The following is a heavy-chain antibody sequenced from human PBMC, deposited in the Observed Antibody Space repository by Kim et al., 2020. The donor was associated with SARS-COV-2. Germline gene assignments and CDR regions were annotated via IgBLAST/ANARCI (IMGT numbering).Heavy chain of an antibody. Sequence: GGSLRHSCAASGFTFSSYDMHWVRQATGKGLEWVSAIGTAGDTYYPGSVKGRFTISRENAKNSLYLQMNSLRAGDTAVYYCARGYSSSWYWAFDIWAQGTMVTVSS. D-gene: IGHD6-13*01. CDR2: IGTAGDT. CDR3: ARGYSSSWYWAFDI. CDR1: GFTFSSYD. V-gene: IGHV3-13*01. J-gene: IGHJ3*02.